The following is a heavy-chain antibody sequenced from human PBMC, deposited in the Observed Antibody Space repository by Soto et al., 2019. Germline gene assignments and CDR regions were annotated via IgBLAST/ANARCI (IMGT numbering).Heavy chain of an antibody. CDR3: ARRAFYDGRGYPFDY. J-gene: IGHJ4*02. CDR2: IFYSGRT. Sequence: SQLLSLTCTVFGGSISSLSYHWGWENKSPGRGLEWIGSIFYSGRTYYNPSLKSRITISVDTSNHQFSLDLSSVTAADTAVYYCARRAFYDGRGYPFDYWGQGILVTVYS. V-gene: IGHV4-39*01. CDR1: GGSISSLSYH. D-gene: IGHD3-22*01.